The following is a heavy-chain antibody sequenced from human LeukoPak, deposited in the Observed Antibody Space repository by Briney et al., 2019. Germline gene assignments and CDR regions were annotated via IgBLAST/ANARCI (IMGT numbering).Heavy chain of an antibody. CDR2: IYHSGST. J-gene: IGHJ4*02. V-gene: IGHV4-38-2*02. D-gene: IGHD3-16*02. Sequence: PSETLSLTCTVSGYPISSGYYWGWIRQPPGKGLEWIGSIYHSGSTYYNPSLKSRVTISVDTSKNQFSLKLSSVTAADTAVYCCARGGDYLWGSYRPYYFDYWGQGTLVTVSS. CDR3: ARGGDYLWGSYRPYYFDY. CDR1: GYPISSGYY.